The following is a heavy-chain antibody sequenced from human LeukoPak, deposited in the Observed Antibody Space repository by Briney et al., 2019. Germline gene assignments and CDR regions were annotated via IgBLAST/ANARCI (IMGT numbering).Heavy chain of an antibody. CDR1: GGTFSSYA. V-gene: IGHV1-69*06. CDR3: ANHVIRGGKAFDI. Sequence: GASVKVSCKASGGTFSSYAISWVRQAPGQGLEWMGGIIPIFGTANYPQKFQGRVTITADKSTSTAYMELSSLRSEDTAVYYCANHVIRGGKAFDIWGQGTMVAVSS. J-gene: IGHJ3*02. CDR2: IIPIFGTA. D-gene: IGHD3-10*01.